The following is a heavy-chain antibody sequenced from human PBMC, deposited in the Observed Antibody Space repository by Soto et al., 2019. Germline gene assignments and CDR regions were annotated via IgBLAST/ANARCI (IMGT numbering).Heavy chain of an antibody. CDR2: ISSSSSTI. Sequence: PGGSLSLSCAASGFTFSSYSMNWIRQPPGKGLEWVAYISSSSSTIYYADLVKGRFTISSDNNKKLLYLQMTILRAEDTAVYYGEREQKQMQWLVLYYYGMDVWGQGTTVT. J-gene: IGHJ6*02. CDR3: EREQKQMQWLVLYYYGMDV. V-gene: IGHV3-48*01. D-gene: IGHD6-19*01. CDR1: GFTFSSYS.